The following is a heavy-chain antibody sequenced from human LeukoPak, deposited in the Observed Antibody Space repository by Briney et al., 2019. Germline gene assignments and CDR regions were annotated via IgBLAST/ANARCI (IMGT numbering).Heavy chain of an antibody. CDR3: AKDLFWTGSVDSNYYMDV. J-gene: IGHJ6*03. CDR1: GITFDYHD. V-gene: IGHV3-23*01. D-gene: IGHD3/OR15-3a*01. Sequence: GGSLRLSCAASGITFDYHDLIWVRQAPEKGLEGVSGINGVGEKADYADSVRDSFIIYRDNYTNTLYLHLHSLRVEDTAVYYCAKDLFWTGSVDSNYYMDVWGQGTTVTVSS. CDR2: INGVGEKA.